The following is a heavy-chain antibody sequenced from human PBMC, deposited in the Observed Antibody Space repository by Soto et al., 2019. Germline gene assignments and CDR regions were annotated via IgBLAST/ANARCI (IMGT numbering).Heavy chain of an antibody. V-gene: IGHV4-34*01. CDR1: GGSFSDYY. CDR2: INHSGST. D-gene: IGHD2-21*02. J-gene: IGHJ4*02. CDR3: ARDVVVTAIFGPTRFYFDY. Sequence: SETLSLTCDVYGGSFSDYYWSWIRQPPGQGLEWIGEINHSGSTNYNPSLKSRVTISVDTSKNQFSLRLSSVTATDTAIYYCARDVVVTAIFGPTRFYFDYWGQGALVTVSS.